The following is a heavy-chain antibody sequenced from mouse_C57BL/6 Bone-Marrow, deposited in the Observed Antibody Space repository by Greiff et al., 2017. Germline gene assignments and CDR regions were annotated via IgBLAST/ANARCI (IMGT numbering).Heavy chain of an antibody. V-gene: IGHV1-81*01. CDR1: GYTFTSYG. Sequence: QVQLQQSGAELARPGASVKLSCKASGYTFTSYGISWVKQRTGQGLEWIGEVYPRSGGTNYNEKFKSKATLTVDTSSSTAYMQLSSLTSEDSSVDYCARRDYYGSSYAMDYWGQGTSVTVSS. J-gene: IGHJ4*01. CDR3: ARRDYYGSSYAMDY. CDR2: VYPRSGGT. D-gene: IGHD1-1*01.